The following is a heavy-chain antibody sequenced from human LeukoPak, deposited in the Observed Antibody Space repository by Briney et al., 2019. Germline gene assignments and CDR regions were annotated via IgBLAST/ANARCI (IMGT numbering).Heavy chain of an antibody. CDR3: ARDQYDTWSRRGNFDS. CDR1: GFTFGKYW. V-gene: IGHV3-7*03. Sequence: GGSLRLSCVASGFTFGKYWMSWVRQAPGKGLEWVASIKLDGSEKNYVDSVKGRFTISRDNTKNSLYLQMNSLRVEDTAVFYCARDQYDTWSRRGNFDSWGQGTLVIVSS. CDR2: IKLDGSEK. J-gene: IGHJ4*02. D-gene: IGHD3-3*01.